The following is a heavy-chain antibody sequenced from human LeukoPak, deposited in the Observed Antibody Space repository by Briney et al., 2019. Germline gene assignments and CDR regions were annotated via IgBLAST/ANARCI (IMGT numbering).Heavy chain of an antibody. CDR2: INGYNGNT. V-gene: IGHV1-18*01. Sequence: ASVKVSCTASGYTFTRYGISWVRQAPGQGLEWMGWINGYNGNTNYAQNLQGRVTMTTDTSTSTAYMELRSLRSDDTAVYYCARDIGDTSGYYRYYFDYWGQGTLVTVSS. J-gene: IGHJ4*02. CDR3: ARDIGDTSGYYRYYFDY. CDR1: GYTFTRYG. D-gene: IGHD3-22*01.